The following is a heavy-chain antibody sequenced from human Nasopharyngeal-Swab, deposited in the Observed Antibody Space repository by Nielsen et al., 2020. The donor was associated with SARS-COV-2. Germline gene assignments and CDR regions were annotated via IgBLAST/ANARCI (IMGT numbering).Heavy chain of an antibody. CDR3: ARTAIEGGYYRGDAFDI. V-gene: IGHV5-51*01. J-gene: IGHJ3*02. CDR2: IYPGDSDT. CDR1: GYRFISYW. Sequence: GESLKISYKGSGYRFISYWIGWVRQMPGKGLEWMGIIYPGDSDTRYSPSFQGQVTISADKSISTAYLQWSSLKASDTAMYYCARTAIEGGYYRGDAFDIWGQGTMVTVSS. D-gene: IGHD3-22*01.